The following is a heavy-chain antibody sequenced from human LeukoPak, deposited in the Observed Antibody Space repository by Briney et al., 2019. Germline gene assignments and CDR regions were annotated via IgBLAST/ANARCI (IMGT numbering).Heavy chain of an antibody. V-gene: IGHV3-30-3*01. CDR1: GFPFSGYA. CDR3: ARSLTTSWYSVDY. J-gene: IGHJ4*02. Sequence: GRSLRLSCTASGFPFSGYAMHWVRQAPGRGPEWVAVILYDGTNKNYAGSVKGRFTISRDNSENTLYLQMNSLRAEDTAVYYCARSLTTSWYSVDYWGQGTLVTVSS. CDR2: ILYDGTNK. D-gene: IGHD6-13*01.